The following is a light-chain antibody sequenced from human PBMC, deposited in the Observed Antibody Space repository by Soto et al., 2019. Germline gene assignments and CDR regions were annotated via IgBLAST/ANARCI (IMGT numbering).Light chain of an antibody. V-gene: IGKV3-20*01. J-gene: IGKJ1*01. CDR3: QFYGDPPKT. Sequence: EIVLTQSPGTLSLSPGERGTLSCRASQSVSSNFLAWYQQKPGQAPSLLIFDASTRATGIPDRFTGRGSGTDFTLTISRLETEDFAVYYCQFYGDPPKTFGQGTKVEIK. CDR2: DAS. CDR1: QSVSSNF.